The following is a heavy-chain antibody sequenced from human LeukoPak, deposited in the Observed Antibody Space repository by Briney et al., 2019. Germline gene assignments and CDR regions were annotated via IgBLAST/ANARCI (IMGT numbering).Heavy chain of an antibody. D-gene: IGHD2-21*02. Sequence: KAGGSLRLSCVASGFTFSFYTMNWVRQASGQGLEWVSSISSYSHYLYYADSVKGRFTISRDNAKNSVYLEMNSLRAEDTAVYFCARDLRPDVPTAPTPDSWGQGTLVTVSS. J-gene: IGHJ5*02. CDR1: GFTFSFYT. CDR2: ISSYSHYL. CDR3: ARDLRPDVPTAPTPDS. V-gene: IGHV3-21*06.